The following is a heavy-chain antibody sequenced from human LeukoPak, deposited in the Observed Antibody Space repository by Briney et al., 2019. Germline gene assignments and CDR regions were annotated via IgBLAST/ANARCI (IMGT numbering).Heavy chain of an antibody. J-gene: IGHJ4*02. Sequence: GGSLRLSCAASGFTFSSYAMSSVRQAPGKGLKWCSAISGSGGSTYYADSVKGRFTISRDNSKNTLYLQMNSLRAEDTAVYYCAKDPYSRVGATECFDYWGQGTLVTVSS. CDR3: AKDPYSRVGATECFDY. CDR2: ISGSGGST. CDR1: GFTFSSYA. D-gene: IGHD1-26*01. V-gene: IGHV3-23*01.